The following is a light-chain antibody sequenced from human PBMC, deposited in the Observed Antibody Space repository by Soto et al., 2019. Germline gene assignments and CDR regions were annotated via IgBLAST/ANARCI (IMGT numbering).Light chain of an antibody. CDR1: NSDIGGYNY. CDR3: SSYTSTTTVRFV. CDR2: GVT. J-gene: IGLJ1*01. V-gene: IGLV2-14*01. Sequence: QSALTQPASVSGSPGQSITISCTGTNSDIGGYNYVSWYRHHPGEAPKLMIYGVTNWPSRISSRFSGSKSANTASLTISGLQAEDEALYYCSSYTSTTTVRFVFGTGTKLTVL.